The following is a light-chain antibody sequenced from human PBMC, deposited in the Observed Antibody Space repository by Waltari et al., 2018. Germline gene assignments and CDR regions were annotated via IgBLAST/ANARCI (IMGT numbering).Light chain of an antibody. CDR3: QQRSNWPPLT. CDR1: QGVSSH. J-gene: IGKJ4*01. Sequence: EIVLTQSPATLSLSPGERATLSCMASQGVSSHLAWYQQKPAQAPRLLIYDASNRATGIPARFSGSGSGTDFTLTISSLEPEDFAVYYCQQRSNWPPLTFCGGTKVEIK. CDR2: DAS. V-gene: IGKV3-11*01.